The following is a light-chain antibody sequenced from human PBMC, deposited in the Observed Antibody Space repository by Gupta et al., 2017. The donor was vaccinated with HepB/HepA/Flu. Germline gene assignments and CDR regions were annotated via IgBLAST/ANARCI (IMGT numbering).Light chain of an antibody. CDR1: QSIARY. V-gene: IGKV1-39*01. CDR3: QQTYSIPWT. CDR2: AAS. J-gene: IGKJ1*01. Sequence: DIQMTQSPSSLHASGGDRVTITCLASQSIARYVNWYQQTPGKAPNLLIYAASSLQGGVPSRFSGSGSGTDFSLTISRLQPEDFAAYYFQQTYSIPWTFGQGTKVEVK.